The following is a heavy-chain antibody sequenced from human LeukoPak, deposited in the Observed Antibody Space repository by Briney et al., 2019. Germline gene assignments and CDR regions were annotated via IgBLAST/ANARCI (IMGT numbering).Heavy chain of an antibody. CDR2: IGGSGTRT. CDR3: AKDSHWILFDD. Sequence: GGSLRLSCSASGIPFTSYGMNWVRPAPGKGLGWGSGIGGSGTRTYYADSVKGRFTISRDNAKNTLYLQMNSLRDEDTAVYYCAKDSHWILFDDWGQGTLVTVSS. J-gene: IGHJ4*02. V-gene: IGHV3-23*01. CDR1: GIPFTSYG. D-gene: IGHD2-2*03.